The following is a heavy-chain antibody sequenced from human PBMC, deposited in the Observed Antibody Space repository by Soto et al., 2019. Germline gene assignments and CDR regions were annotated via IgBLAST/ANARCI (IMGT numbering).Heavy chain of an antibody. CDR2: IYYSGST. Sequence: SETLSLTCTVSGGSISSGGYYWSWIRQHPGKGLEWIGYIYYSGSTYYNPSLKSRVTISVDTSKNQFSLKLSSVTAADTAVYYCAREADTGYSSSWYGALDYWGQGTLVTVSS. V-gene: IGHV4-31*03. CDR1: GGSISSGGYY. CDR3: AREADTGYSSSWYGALDY. D-gene: IGHD6-13*01. J-gene: IGHJ4*02.